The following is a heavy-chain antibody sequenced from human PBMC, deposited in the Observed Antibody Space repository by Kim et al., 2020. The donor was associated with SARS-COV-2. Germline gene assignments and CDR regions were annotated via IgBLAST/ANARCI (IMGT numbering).Heavy chain of an antibody. CDR1: GYTFTSYD. Sequence: ASVKVSCKASGYTFTSYDINWVRQATGQGLEWMGWMNPNSGNTGYAQKFQGRVTMTRNTSISTAYMELSSLRSEDTAVYYCARGLTGYFYYYGMDVWGQGTTVTVSS. CDR3: ARGLTGYFYYYGMDV. D-gene: IGHD3-9*01. V-gene: IGHV1-8*01. CDR2: MNPNSGNT. J-gene: IGHJ6*02.